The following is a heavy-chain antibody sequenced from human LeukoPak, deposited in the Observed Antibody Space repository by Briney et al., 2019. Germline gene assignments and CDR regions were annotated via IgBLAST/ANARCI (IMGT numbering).Heavy chain of an antibody. CDR3: AKTYSSSWYPTVENYFDY. V-gene: IGHV3-7*01. CDR1: RFTFSEYW. D-gene: IGHD6-13*01. J-gene: IGHJ4*02. Sequence: GGSLRLSCAASRFTFSEYWMSWVRQAPGKGLEWVANINQDGRDIYYVDSVKGRFTISRDNAKNSLYLQMNSLRAEDTAVYYCAKTYSSSWYPTVENYFDYWGQGTLVTVSS. CDR2: INQDGRDI.